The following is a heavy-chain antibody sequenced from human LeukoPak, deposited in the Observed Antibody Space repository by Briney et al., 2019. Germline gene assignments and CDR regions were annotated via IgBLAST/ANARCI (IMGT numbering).Heavy chain of an antibody. D-gene: IGHD3-22*01. V-gene: IGHV1-69*06. Sequence: SVKVSCKASGYTFTSYGISWVRQAPGQGLEWMGGIIPIFGTANYAQKFQGRVTITADKSTSTAYMELSSLRSEDTAVYYCARGLSEGSSGYNNWFDPWGQGTLVTVSS. CDR3: ARGLSEGSSGYNNWFDP. CDR1: GYTFTSYG. J-gene: IGHJ5*02. CDR2: IIPIFGTA.